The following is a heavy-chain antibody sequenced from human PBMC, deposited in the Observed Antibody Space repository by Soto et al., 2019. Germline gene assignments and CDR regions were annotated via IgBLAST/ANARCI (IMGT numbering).Heavy chain of an antibody. CDR3: ARDPNGDYLGAFEF. CDR1: GFTFSSFF. D-gene: IGHD4-17*01. V-gene: IGHV3-23*01. Sequence: EVQLLEPGGGLVQPGGSLRLSCAASGFTFSSFFMSWVRQAPGKGLDWVSGIGANGGGTYYADSVQGRFIISRDNSKNTLFLQMNSRRAEDTAVYYCARDPNGDYLGAFEFWGQTTMVTVSS. CDR2: IGANGGGT. J-gene: IGHJ3*01.